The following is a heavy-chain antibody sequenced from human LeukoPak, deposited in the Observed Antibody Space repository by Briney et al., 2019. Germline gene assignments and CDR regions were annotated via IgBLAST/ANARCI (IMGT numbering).Heavy chain of an antibody. Sequence: GGSLRLSCAASGSTFRSYAMHWVRQAPGKGLEWVAVISYDGSNKYFGDSVKGRFTISRDNSKNTLYLQMDSLRAEDTAIYYCAKAVTSDYHSLYYNYYMDVWGEGTTVTVSS. CDR3: AKAVTSDYHSLYYNYYMDV. V-gene: IGHV3-30*18. J-gene: IGHJ6*03. D-gene: IGHD3-10*01. CDR2: ISYDGSNK. CDR1: GSTFRSYA.